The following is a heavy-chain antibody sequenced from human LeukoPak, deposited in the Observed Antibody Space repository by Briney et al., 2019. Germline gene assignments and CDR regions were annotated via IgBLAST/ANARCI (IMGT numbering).Heavy chain of an antibody. V-gene: IGHV1-3*01. CDR1: GYTFTSYA. D-gene: IGHD6-25*01. J-gene: IGHJ4*02. Sequence: ASVKVSRKASGYTFTSYAMHWVRQAPGQRLEWMGWINAGNGNTKYSQKFQGRVTITRDTSASTAYMELSSLRSEDTAVYYCARGRYSSAWPENDYWGQGTLVTVSS. CDR3: ARGRYSSAWPENDY. CDR2: INAGNGNT.